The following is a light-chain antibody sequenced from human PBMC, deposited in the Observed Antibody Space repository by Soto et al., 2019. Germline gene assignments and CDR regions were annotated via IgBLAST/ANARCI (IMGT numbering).Light chain of an antibody. Sequence: QSVVTQPPSVSGAPGQRVTLSCTWSSSNIGAGYDVHWYMQLPGTAPKLLIYGNSNRPSGVPDRFSGSKSGTSASLAITGLQAEDDADYYCQSYDSSLSAYVFGTGIKLT. CDR3: QSYDSSLSAYV. J-gene: IGLJ1*01. CDR2: GNS. V-gene: IGLV1-40*01. CDR1: SSNIGAGYD.